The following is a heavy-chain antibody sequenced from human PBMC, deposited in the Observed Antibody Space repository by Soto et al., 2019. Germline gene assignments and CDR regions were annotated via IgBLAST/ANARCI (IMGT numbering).Heavy chain of an antibody. CDR3: ATKGGNPQIAAAFDY. V-gene: IGHV1-24*01. CDR1: GYTLTELS. Sequence: GASVKVSCKVSGYTLTELSMHWVRQAHGKGLEWMGGFDPEDGETIYAQKFQGRVTMTEDTSTDKAYMELSSLRSEDTAVYYCATKGGNPQIAAAFDYWGQGTLVTVSS. CDR2: FDPEDGET. J-gene: IGHJ4*02. D-gene: IGHD6-13*01.